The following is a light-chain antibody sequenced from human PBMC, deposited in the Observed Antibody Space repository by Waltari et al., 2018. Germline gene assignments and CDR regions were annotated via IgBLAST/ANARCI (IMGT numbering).Light chain of an antibody. CDR3: CSYAGTYRWV. Sequence: QSALTQPRSVSGSPGQSVTISCTGTSSNVGTYNYVSCYQQLPGKAPQLMIADVFKRPSGVPGRFSVSKSGFTASMTISGLQAEDEADYYGCSYAGTYRWVFGGGTKVTVL. CDR2: DVF. V-gene: IGLV2-11*01. CDR1: SSNVGTYNY. J-gene: IGLJ3*02.